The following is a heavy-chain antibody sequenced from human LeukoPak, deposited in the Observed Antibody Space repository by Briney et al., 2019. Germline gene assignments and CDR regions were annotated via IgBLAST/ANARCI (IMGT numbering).Heavy chain of an antibody. J-gene: IGHJ4*02. CDR2: INHSGST. V-gene: IGHV4-34*01. CDR3: ARGRFLVARHFDY. Sequence: SETLSLTCAVYGGSFSGYYWSWLRQPPGKGLEWIGEINHSGSTNYNPSLESRVTISVDTSKNQFSLKLSSVTAADTALYYWARGRFLVARHFDYWGQGTLVTVSS. D-gene: IGHD3-3*01. CDR1: GGSFSGYY.